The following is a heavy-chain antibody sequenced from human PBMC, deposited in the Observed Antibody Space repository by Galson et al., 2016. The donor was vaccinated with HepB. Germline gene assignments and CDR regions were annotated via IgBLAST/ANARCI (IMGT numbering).Heavy chain of an antibody. D-gene: IGHD1-1*01. J-gene: IGHJ4*02. CDR1: GFSFSDYY. CDR2: ITFSAGGA. Sequence: SLRLSCAASGFSFSDYYMSWIRQAPGMGLESISYITFSAGGAFCADSVKGRFTISRDNAKNSLYLQMNSLSVEDTAIYYCAAQLGRRAGFDYWGQGILVIVS. CDR3: AAQLGRRAGFDY. V-gene: IGHV3-11*01.